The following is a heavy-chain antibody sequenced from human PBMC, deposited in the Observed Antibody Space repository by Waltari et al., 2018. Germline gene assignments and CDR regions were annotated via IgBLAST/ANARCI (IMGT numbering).Heavy chain of an antibody. CDR1: GYTLTELS. J-gene: IGHJ4*02. D-gene: IGHD3-9*01. CDR2: CDPEDGER. CDR3: ATVVLNYDILTGYDY. Sequence: QVQLVQSGAEVKKPGASVKVSCKVSGYTLTELSMHWVRQAPGKGLEWMGGCDPEDGERNYAQKFQGRATMTEETPTDTAYMELRGLISEDTAVYYCATVVLNYDILTGYDYWGQGTLVTVSS. V-gene: IGHV1-24*01.